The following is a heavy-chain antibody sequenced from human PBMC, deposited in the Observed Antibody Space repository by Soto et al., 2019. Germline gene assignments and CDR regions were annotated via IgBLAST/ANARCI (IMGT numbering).Heavy chain of an antibody. CDR2: IVVGSGNT. J-gene: IGHJ6*02. CDR3: AARGGSSGYYGMDV. D-gene: IGHD3-16*01. CDR1: GFTFTSSA. V-gene: IGHV1-58*01. Sequence: QMQLVQSGPEVKKPGTSVKVSCKASGFTFTSSAVQWVRQARGQRLERIGWIVVGSGNTNYAQKFQQRVTITRDMSTSTAYMEVSILISEDTAVYYCAARGGSSGYYGMDVLVLGTTVTVSS.